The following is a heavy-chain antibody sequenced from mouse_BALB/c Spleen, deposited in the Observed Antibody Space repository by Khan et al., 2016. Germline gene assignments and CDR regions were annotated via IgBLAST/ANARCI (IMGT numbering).Heavy chain of an antibody. V-gene: IGHV5-6-5*01. CDR2: ISSGGYT. J-gene: IGHJ2*01. CDR3: ARDTYVNPFDY. Sequence: EVELVESGGGLMKPGESLKLSCAASGFTFRSYAISWVRQTPEKRLEWVASISSGGYTYYPDSMRGRFTISRDNAGNILYLQVSSLRSEDTAMSDFARDTYVNPFDYWGHGCTRTVAS. D-gene: IGHD2-14*01. CDR1: GFTFRSYA.